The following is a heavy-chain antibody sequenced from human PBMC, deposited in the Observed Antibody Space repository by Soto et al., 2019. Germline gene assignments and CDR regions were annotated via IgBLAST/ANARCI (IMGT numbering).Heavy chain of an antibody. V-gene: IGHV1-46*01. CDR2: INPGGGST. Sequence: QVQLVQSGAEVKKPGASVKVSCKASGYIFISYYIHWVRQAPGQGLEWMGIINPGGGSTSYAEKFQCRDTMTRDTSTSTVYLELSSPRSDDTAVYYCARLYCAGDCSITPGDYYSGIDVWGQGTKVTVSS. J-gene: IGHJ6*02. CDR3: ARLYCAGDCSITPGDYYSGIDV. D-gene: IGHD2-21*02. CDR1: GYIFISYY.